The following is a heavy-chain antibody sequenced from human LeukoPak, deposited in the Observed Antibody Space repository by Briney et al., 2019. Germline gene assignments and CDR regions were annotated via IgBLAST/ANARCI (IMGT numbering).Heavy chain of an antibody. CDR1: GFTFSSYE. CDR2: ISSSGSTI. V-gene: IGHV3-48*03. D-gene: IGHD1-14*01. CDR3: AKPARTDYADY. Sequence: GGSLRLSCAASGFTFSSYEMNWVRQAPGKGLEWVSYISSSGSTIYYADSVKGRFTISRDNSKNTLYLQMNSLRAEDTAVYYCAKPARTDYADYWGQGTLVTVSS. J-gene: IGHJ4*02.